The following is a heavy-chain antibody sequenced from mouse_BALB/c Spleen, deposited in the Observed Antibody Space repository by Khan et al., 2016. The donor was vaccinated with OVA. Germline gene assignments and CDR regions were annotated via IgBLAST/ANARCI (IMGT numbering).Heavy chain of an antibody. Sequence: VQLQQSGTVLARPGASVKMSCKASGYSFTSYLIHWVKQRPGQGLEWIGDFYPGNGDTTYNQKFKDKAKLTADTTANTANMELSSLTNEDSAVYYCARGGYSSVAYWGQGTLVTVSA. CDR3: ARGGYSSVAY. CDR1: GYSFTSYL. V-gene: IGHV1-5*01. D-gene: IGHD1-3*01. CDR2: FYPGNGDT. J-gene: IGHJ3*01.